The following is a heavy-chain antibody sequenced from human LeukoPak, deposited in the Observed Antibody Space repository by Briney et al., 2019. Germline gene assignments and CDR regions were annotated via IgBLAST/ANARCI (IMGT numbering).Heavy chain of an antibody. CDR2: MNPNSGNT. Sequence: GASVKVSCKASGYTFTTYDISWVRQATGQGLEWMGWMNPNSGNTDYAQKFQGRLTITRSTSISTAYMELSSLRSEDTAVYYCARDSSGWYHWFDPWGQGTLVTVSS. CDR3: ARDSSGWYHWFDP. CDR1: GYTFTTYD. V-gene: IGHV1-8*03. D-gene: IGHD6-19*01. J-gene: IGHJ5*02.